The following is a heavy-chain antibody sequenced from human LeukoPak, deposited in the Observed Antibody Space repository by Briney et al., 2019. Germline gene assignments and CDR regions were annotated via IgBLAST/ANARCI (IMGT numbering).Heavy chain of an antibody. J-gene: IGHJ6*02. D-gene: IGHD6-6*01. Sequence: PGGSLRLSWAASGFTFSSYGMHWVRQAPGKGLEWVAVISYDGSSKYYADSVKGRFTISRDNSKNTLYLQMNSLRAEDTAVYYCAKGIAARLPFVDVWGQGTTVTVSS. V-gene: IGHV3-30*18. CDR1: GFTFSSYG. CDR3: AKGIAARLPFVDV. CDR2: ISYDGSSK.